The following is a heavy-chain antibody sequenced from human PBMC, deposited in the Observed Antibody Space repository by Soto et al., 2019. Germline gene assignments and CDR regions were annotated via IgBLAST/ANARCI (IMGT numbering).Heavy chain of an antibody. CDR3: AREATGTFDY. CDR1: GGTFSSYA. J-gene: IGHJ4*02. Sequence: ASVKVSCKASGGTFSSYAISWVRQAPGQRLEWMGWINAGNGNTKYSQKFQGRVTITRDTSASTAYMELSSLRSEDTAVYYCAREATGTFDYWGQGTLVTVSS. D-gene: IGHD1-1*01. V-gene: IGHV1-3*01. CDR2: INAGNGNT.